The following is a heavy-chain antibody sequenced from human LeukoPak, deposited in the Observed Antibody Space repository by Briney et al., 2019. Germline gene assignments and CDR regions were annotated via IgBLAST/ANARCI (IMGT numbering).Heavy chain of an antibody. V-gene: IGHV3-23*01. CDR2: ISGSGGST. D-gene: IGHD5-18*01. CDR3: AKDSKPTNSYATYFDY. CDR1: GFAFSSYS. Sequence: GGSLRLSCAASGFAFSSYSMNWVRQAPGKGLEWVSAISGSGGSTYYADSVKGRFTISRDNSKNTLYLQMNSLRAEDTAVYYCAKDSKPTNSYATYFDYWGQGTLVTVSS. J-gene: IGHJ4*02.